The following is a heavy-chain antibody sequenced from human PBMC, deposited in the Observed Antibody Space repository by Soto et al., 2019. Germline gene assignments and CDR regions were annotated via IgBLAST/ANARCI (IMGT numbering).Heavy chain of an antibody. J-gene: IGHJ2*01. V-gene: IGHV3-30*03. Sequence: LRLSCGAPGVTFKDYGMHWVRQAPGKGLEWVAVISYDGKQTYYADSVKGRFTISKDKSKRTLFLQMNSLRVDDTAVYYCARDGWGSNWYFDLWGRGTTATVSS. CDR3: ARDGWGSNWYFDL. D-gene: IGHD3-16*01. CDR1: GVTFKDYG. CDR2: ISYDGKQT.